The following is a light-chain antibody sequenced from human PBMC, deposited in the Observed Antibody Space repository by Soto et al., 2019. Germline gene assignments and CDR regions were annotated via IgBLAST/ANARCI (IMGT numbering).Light chain of an antibody. CDR3: QQYNSYWGT. Sequence: MTQSPATLSVSPGERATLSCRASQSISSWLAWYQQKPGKAPKLLIYDASSLESGVPSRFSGSGSGTEFTLTISSLQPDDFATYYCQQYNSYWGTFGQGTKV. CDR2: DAS. J-gene: IGKJ1*01. CDR1: QSISSW. V-gene: IGKV1-5*01.